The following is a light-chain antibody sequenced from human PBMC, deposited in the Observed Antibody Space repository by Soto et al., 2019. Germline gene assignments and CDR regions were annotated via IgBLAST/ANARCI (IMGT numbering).Light chain of an antibody. CDR3: QQYGSSGT. CDR2: DAS. J-gene: IGKJ1*01. V-gene: IGKV3-20*01. CDR1: QSLSSS. Sequence: PGERATLSCRASQSLSSSLAWYQQKPGQAPRLLIYDASNRATGIPDRFSGSGSGTDFTLTISRLEPEDFAVYYCQQYGSSGTFGQGTKVDI.